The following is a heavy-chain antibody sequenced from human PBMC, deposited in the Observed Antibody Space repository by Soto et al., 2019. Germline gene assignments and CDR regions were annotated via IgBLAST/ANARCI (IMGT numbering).Heavy chain of an antibody. CDR3: EHRHDLGGLYI. V-gene: IGHV2-5*01. CDR2: INWHDDK. J-gene: IGHJ3*02. Sequence: SAATLVTPTETLTLTCTFSGFSLNTPAVGVGWIRQPPAKALEWLALINWHDDKRYSPTLKDTLTITKDTSKNNVVRTMTNIDPADTAPYYCEHRHDLGGLYIWGQGTTVTVSS. D-gene: IGHD2-15*01. CDR1: GFSLNTPAVG.